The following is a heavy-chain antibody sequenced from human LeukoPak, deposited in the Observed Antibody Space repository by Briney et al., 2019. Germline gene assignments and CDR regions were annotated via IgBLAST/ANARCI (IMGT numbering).Heavy chain of an antibody. V-gene: IGHV4-61*02. D-gene: IGHD3-16*01. CDR1: GGSISSGSYY. Sequence: PSETLSLTCTVSGGSISSGSYYWSWIRQPAGKGLEWIGRMYTSGTTNYNPSLKSRVTISVDTSKNQFSLKLSSVTAADTAVYYCAREIPVLLTRHRYAFDIWGQGTMVTVSS. CDR2: MYTSGTT. CDR3: AREIPVLLTRHRYAFDI. J-gene: IGHJ3*02.